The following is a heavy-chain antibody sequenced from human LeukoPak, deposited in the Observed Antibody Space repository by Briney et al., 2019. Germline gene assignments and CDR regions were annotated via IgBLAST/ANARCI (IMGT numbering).Heavy chain of an antibody. CDR2: TYYRSKWYN. CDR3: ARGQSVAATTGYWFDP. D-gene: IGHD2-15*01. CDR1: GDSVSSNSAA. Sequence: SQTLSLTCAISGDSVSSNSAAWNGIRQSPSRGLERLGRTYYRSKWYNDYAVSVKSRITIKPDTSKNQFSLQLNSVTPEDTAVYYCARGQSVAATTGYWFDPWGQGTLVTVSS. V-gene: IGHV6-1*01. J-gene: IGHJ5*02.